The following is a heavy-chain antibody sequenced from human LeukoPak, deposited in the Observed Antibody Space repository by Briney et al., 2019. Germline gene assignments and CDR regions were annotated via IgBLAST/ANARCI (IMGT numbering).Heavy chain of an antibody. V-gene: IGHV4-39*07. CDR2: IYYSGST. D-gene: IGHD2-15*01. CDR1: GGSISSSSYY. J-gene: IGHJ6*03. Sequence: ASETLSLTCTVSGGSISSSSYYWGWIRQPPGKGLEWIGSIYYSGSTYYNPSLKSRVTISVDTSKNQFSLKLSSVTAADTAVYYCARDYCSGGSCYYYYYYMDVWGKGTTVTVSS. CDR3: ARDYCSGGSCYYYYYYMDV.